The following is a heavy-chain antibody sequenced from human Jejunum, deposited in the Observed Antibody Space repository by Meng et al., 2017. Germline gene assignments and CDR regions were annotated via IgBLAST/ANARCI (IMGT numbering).Heavy chain of an antibody. CDR2: AST. D-gene: IGHD7-27*01. Sequence: QLRLWEAGPGPGGPSKTCSIIYAVSGGSVSISDYQWGWVPKPPGKGLEWIGYASTNYNPSLKSRVTISVDTSKNQFSLKLTSVTAADTAVYYCARDHWGSLDYWGQGVLVTVSS. J-gene: IGHJ4*02. CDR1: GGSVSISDYQ. V-gene: IGHV4-61*08. CDR3: ARDHWGSLDY.